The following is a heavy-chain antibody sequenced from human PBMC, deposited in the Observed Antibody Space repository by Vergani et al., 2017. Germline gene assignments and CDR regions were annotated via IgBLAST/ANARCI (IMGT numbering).Heavy chain of an antibody. CDR2: INHSGST. Sequence: QVQLQESGPGLLKPSETLSLTCAVYGGSFSGYYWSWIRQPPGKGLEWIGEINHSGSTNYNPSLKSRVTISVDTSKNQFSLKLSSVTAADTAVYYCARGLVRLGLWPWGQGTLVTVSS. D-gene: IGHD4/OR15-4a*01. CDR3: ARGLVRLGLWP. J-gene: IGHJ5*02. CDR1: GGSFSGYY. V-gene: IGHV4-34*01.